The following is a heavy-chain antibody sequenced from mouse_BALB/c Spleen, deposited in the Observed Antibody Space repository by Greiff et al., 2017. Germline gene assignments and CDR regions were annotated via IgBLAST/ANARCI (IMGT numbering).Heavy chain of an antibody. CDR2: INPNNGGT. V-gene: IGHV1-18*01. D-gene: IGHD1-1*01. CDR1: GYTFTEYT. J-gene: IGHJ4*01. Sequence: EVQLQQSGPELVKPGASVKISCKTSGYTFTEYTMHWVKQSHGKSLEWIGGINPNNGGTSYNQKFKGKATLTVDKSSSTAYMELRSLTSEDSAVYYCARRGITTVVATRNAMDYWGQGTSVTVSS. CDR3: ARRGITTVVATRNAMDY.